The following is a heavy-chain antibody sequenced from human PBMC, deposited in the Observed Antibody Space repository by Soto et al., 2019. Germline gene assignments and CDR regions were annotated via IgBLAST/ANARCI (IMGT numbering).Heavy chain of an antibody. CDR3: ARDHDSSGYYYLAWFDP. CDR2: ISAYNGNT. CDR1: GYTFTSYG. J-gene: IGHJ5*02. Sequence: QVQLVQSGAEVKKPGASVKVSCKASGYTFTSYGISWVRQAPGQGLEWMGWISAYNGNTNFAQKLQGRVTMTTDTSTSTAYMELRSLRSDDTAVYYCARDHDSSGYYYLAWFDPWGQGTLVTVSS. V-gene: IGHV1-18*01. D-gene: IGHD3-22*01.